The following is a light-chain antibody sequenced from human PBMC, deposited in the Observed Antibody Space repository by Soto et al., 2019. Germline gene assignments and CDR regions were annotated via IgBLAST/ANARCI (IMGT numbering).Light chain of an antibody. CDR2: GAS. V-gene: IGKV3-15*01. CDR1: QSVSSN. CDR3: QQYNNWPWT. J-gene: IGKJ1*01. Sequence: IVMRQCPATGCGCIGERDTLSCRASQSVSSNLAWYQQKPGQAPRLLIYGASTRATGIPARFSGSGSGTEFTLTISSLQSEDFAVYYCQQYNNWPWTFGQGTKV.